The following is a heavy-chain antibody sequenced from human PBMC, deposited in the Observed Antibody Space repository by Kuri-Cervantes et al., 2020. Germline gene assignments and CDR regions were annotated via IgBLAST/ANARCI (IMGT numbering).Heavy chain of an antibody. V-gene: IGHV3-48*01. CDR3: ARDLTHSSGWPGFDY. D-gene: IGHD6-19*01. CDR2: ISSSSSTI. Sequence: ETLSLTCAASGFTFDDYAMHWVRQAPGKGLEWVSYISSSSSTIYYADSVKGRFTISRDNAKNSLYLQMNSLRGEDTAVYYCARDLTHSSGWPGFDYWGQGTLVTVSS. CDR1: GFTFDDYA. J-gene: IGHJ4*02.